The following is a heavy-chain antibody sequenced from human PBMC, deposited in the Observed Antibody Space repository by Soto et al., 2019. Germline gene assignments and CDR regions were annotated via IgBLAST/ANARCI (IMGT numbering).Heavy chain of an antibody. Sequence: QVQLVQSGAEAKKPGASVKVSCKASGYSFVGYDINWVRQATGQGLEWMGWMKPDSGNKGYAPKFQGRVTMTRDTSITTAYMELSGLKSDDTAVYYCARGAPYYYDSKTFYQVDYWGQGTLVTVSS. CDR1: GYSFVGYD. CDR2: MKPDSGNK. D-gene: IGHD3-10*01. CDR3: ARGAPYYYDSKTFYQVDY. J-gene: IGHJ4*02. V-gene: IGHV1-8*01.